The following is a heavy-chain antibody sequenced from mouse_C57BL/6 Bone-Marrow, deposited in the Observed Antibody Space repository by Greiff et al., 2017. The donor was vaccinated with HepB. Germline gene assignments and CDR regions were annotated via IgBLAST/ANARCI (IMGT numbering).Heavy chain of an antibody. CDR1: GYSITSGYY. CDR2: ISYDGSN. V-gene: IGHV3-6*01. D-gene: IGHD2-3*01. J-gene: IGHJ2*01. Sequence: VQLKESGPGLVKPSQSLSLTCSVTGYSITSGYYWNWIRQFPGNKLEWMGYISYDGSNNYNPSLKNRISITRDTSKNQFFLKLNSVTTEDTATYYCAREGFSYDLDYWGQGTTLTVSS. CDR3: AREGFSYDLDY.